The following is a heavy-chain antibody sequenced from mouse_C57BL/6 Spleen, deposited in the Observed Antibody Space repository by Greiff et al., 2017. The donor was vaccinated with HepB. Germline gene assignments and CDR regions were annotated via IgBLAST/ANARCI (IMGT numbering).Heavy chain of an antibody. CDR1: GYSFTSYY. CDR3: ADYYGSSPYWYFDV. J-gene: IGHJ1*03. D-gene: IGHD1-1*01. CDR2: IYPGSGNT. V-gene: IGHV1-66*01. Sequence: QVQLKESGPELVKPGASVKISCKASGYSFTSYYIHWVKQRPGQGLEWIGWIYPGSGNTKYNEKFKGKATLTADTSSSTAYMQLSSLTSEDSAVYYSADYYGSSPYWYFDVWGTGTTVTVSS.